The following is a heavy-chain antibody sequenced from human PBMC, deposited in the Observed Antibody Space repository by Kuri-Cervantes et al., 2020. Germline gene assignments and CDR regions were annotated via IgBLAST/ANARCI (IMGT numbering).Heavy chain of an antibody. J-gene: IGHJ5*02. CDR3: ARDGGCSSANCFRNLGFDP. CDR1: GFTFDDHG. V-gene: IGHV3-9*01. D-gene: IGHD2-2*01. Sequence: GGSLRLSCTASGFTFDDHGMHWVRQALGKGLEWVSGVTWNSGIIAYADSVKGRFTISRDNAKNSLFLQMNSLRAEDSAVYYCARDGGCSSANCFRNLGFDPWGQGTLVTVSS. CDR2: VTWNSGII.